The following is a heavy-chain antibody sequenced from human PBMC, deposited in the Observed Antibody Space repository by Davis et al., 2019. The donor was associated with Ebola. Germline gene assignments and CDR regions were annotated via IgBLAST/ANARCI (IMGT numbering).Heavy chain of an antibody. J-gene: IGHJ6*02. CDR2: INAGNGNT. V-gene: IGHV1-3*01. Sequence: ASVKVSCKASGYTFTIYAMHWVRQAPGQRLEWMGWINAGNGNTKYSQKFQGRVTMTTDTSTSTAYMELRSLISDDTAVYYCARANSYGMDVWGQGTTVTVSS. CDR1: GYTFTIYA. CDR3: ARANSYGMDV.